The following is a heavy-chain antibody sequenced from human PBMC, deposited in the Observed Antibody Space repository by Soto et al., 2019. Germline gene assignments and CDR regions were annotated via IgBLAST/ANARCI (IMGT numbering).Heavy chain of an antibody. CDR1: GGSISSNY. J-gene: IGHJ4*02. D-gene: IGHD6-13*01. CDR3: ARYRREAVAGYTLDN. CDR2: VYNSGST. V-gene: IGHV4-59*01. Sequence: GPGPESTWETLSLTGTVSGGSISSNYWTWIRQPPGKGLEWIAYVYNSGSTNYNPSLKSRVTISEDTSKSQFSLKVNSMTAADTAVYYCARYRREAVAGYTLDNWGQGILVTVSS.